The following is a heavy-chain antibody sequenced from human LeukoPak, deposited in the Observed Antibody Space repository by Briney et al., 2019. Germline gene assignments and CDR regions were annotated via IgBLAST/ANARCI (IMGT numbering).Heavy chain of an antibody. CDR3: ARAIYYDFWSGGAFDI. D-gene: IGHD3-3*01. CDR2: IYYSGST. V-gene: IGHV4-39*07. CDR1: GGSISSSSYY. Sequence: SETLSLTCTVSGGSISSSSYYWGWIRQPPGKGLEWIGSIYYSGSTYYNPSLKSRVTISVDTSKNQFSLKLSSVTAADTAVYYCARAIYYDFWSGGAFDIWGQGTMVTVSS. J-gene: IGHJ3*02.